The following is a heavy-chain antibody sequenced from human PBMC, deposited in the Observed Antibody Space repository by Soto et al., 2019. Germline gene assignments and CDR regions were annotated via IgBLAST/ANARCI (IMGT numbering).Heavy chain of an antibody. CDR3: ASPLGEGYFDY. Sequence: QLQLQESGPGLVKPSETLSLTCTVSGDSISSSTYFWGWVRQPPGKGLEWIGSIYYSGSTYYNPSLKSRVHISVDTSKNHFSLKLCSVTAADTAVYYCASPLGEGYFDYWGQGTLVTVSS. CDR1: GDSISSSTYF. J-gene: IGHJ4*02. CDR2: IYYSGST. V-gene: IGHV4-39*02.